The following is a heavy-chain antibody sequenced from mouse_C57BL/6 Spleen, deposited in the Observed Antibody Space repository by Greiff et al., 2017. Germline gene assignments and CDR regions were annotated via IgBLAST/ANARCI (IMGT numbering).Heavy chain of an antibody. J-gene: IGHJ3*01. Sequence: QVQLQQPGAELVRPGSSVKLSCKASGYTFTSYWMHWVKQRPIQGLEWIGNIDPSDSETHYNQKFKDKATLTVDKSSSTAYMQLSSLTSEDSAVYYWARSRGVITTEGFAYWGQGTLVTVSA. CDR2: IDPSDSET. V-gene: IGHV1-52*01. CDR3: ARSRGVITTEGFAY. D-gene: IGHD1-1*01. CDR1: GYTFTSYW.